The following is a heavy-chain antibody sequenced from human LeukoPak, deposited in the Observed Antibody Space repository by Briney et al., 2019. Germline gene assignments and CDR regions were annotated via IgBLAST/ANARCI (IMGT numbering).Heavy chain of an antibody. V-gene: IGHV4-30-2*01. CDR1: GGSISSGGYS. CDR2: IYHSGST. CDR3: AKGAGYCSSTSCLENNWFDP. J-gene: IGHJ5*02. Sequence: SQTLSLTCAVSGGSISSGGYSWSWIRQPPGKGLEWIGYIYHSGSTYYNPSLKSRVTISVDRSKNQFSLKLSSVTAADTAMYYCAKGAGYCSSTSCLENNWFDPWGQGTLVTVSS. D-gene: IGHD2-2*01.